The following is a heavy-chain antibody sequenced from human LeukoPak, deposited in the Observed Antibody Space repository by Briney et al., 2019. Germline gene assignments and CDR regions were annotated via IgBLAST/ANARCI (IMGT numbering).Heavy chain of an antibody. CDR2: IIPILGIA. D-gene: IGHD4-23*01. V-gene: IGHV1-69*04. CDR1: GGTFSSYA. J-gene: IGHJ4*02. Sequence: SVKVSCKASGGTFSSYAISWVRQAPGQGLEWMGRIIPILGIANYAQKFQGRVTITADKSTSTAYMELSSLRSEDTAVYYCASGDDYGGNSIDYWGQRTLVTVSS. CDR3: ASGDDYGGNSIDY.